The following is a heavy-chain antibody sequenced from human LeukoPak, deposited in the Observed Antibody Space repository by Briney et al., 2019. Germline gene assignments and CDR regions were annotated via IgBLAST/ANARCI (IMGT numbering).Heavy chain of an antibody. J-gene: IGHJ4*02. D-gene: IGHD3-22*01. CDR3: AGEQDDSSGYYYFDY. CDR2: ISGSSSTL. CDR1: GFTFSSYA. Sequence: GGSLRLSCAASGFTFSSYAMSWVRQAPGKGLEWVSYISGSSSTLYYADSVKGRFTISRDNAKNSLYLQMNSLRDEDTAVYYCAGEQDDSSGYYYFDYWGQGTLVTVSS. V-gene: IGHV3-48*02.